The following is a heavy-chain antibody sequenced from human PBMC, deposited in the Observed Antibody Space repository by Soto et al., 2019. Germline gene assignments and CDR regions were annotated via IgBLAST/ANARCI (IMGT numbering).Heavy chain of an antibody. CDR1: GGSISSYY. CDR2: IYYSGST. CDR3: ARGLAAAVSNWFDP. D-gene: IGHD6-13*01. Sequence: SETLSLTCTVSGGSISSYYWSWIRQPPGKGLEWIGYIYYSGSTNYNPSLKSRVTISVDTSKNQFSLKLSSVTAADTAVYYCARGLAAAVSNWFDPWGQGTLVTV. V-gene: IGHV4-59*01. J-gene: IGHJ5*02.